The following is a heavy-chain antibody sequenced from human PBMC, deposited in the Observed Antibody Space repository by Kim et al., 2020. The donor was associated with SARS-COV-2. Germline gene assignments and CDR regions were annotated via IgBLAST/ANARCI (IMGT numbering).Heavy chain of an antibody. J-gene: IGHJ4*02. D-gene: IGHD2-2*01. V-gene: IGHV3-30*07. CDR3: AREGSLGYCSSTSCPGFDY. Sequence: GRFTISRDKSKNTLYLQMNSLRAEDTAVYYCAREGSLGYCSSTSCPGFDYWGQGTLVTVSS.